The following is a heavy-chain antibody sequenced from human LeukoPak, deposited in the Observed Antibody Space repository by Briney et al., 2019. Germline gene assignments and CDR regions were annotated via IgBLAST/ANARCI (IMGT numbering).Heavy chain of an antibody. CDR3: ARGGYYYDSSGYYYSPDY. CDR1: GFTFSSYW. V-gene: IGHV3-74*01. Sequence: GGSLRLSCAASGFTFSSYWMYWVRQAPGKGLVWASRINSDGSSTSYADSGMGRFTISRDNAKNTLYLQMNSLRAEDTAVYYCARGGYYYDSSGYYYSPDYWGQGTLVTVSS. J-gene: IGHJ4*02. CDR2: INSDGSST. D-gene: IGHD3-22*01.